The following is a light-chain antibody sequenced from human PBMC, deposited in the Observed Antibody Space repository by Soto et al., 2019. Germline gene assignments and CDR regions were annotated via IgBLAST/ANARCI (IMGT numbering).Light chain of an antibody. CDR1: QSVSSN. CDR3: HQHGDSPWT. CDR2: ATS. V-gene: IGKV3-20*01. J-gene: IGKJ1*01. Sequence: EIVLTQSPGTLSLSPGERATLSCRASQSVSSNLAWYQQKPGQAPRPLIYATSSRATGISDRFSGSGSGTEFTLTISRLEPEDFAIYYCHQHGDSPWTFGQGTKVDIK.